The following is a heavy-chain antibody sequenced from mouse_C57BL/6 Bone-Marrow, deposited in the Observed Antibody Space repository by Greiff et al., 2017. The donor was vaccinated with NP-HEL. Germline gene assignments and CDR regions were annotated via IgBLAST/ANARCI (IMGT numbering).Heavy chain of an antibody. CDR1: GFTFSDYG. J-gene: IGHJ1*03. V-gene: IGHV5-15*01. D-gene: IGHD1-1*01. Sequence: EVQGVESGGGLVQPGGSLKLSCAASGFTFSDYGMAWVRQAPRKGPEWVAFISNLAYSIYYADTVTGRFPISRENAKNTLDLEMSRLRAEDTAMYYCARHEDYYGSSYGYFDVWGTGTTVTVSS. CDR3: ARHEDYYGSSYGYFDV. CDR2: ISNLAYSI.